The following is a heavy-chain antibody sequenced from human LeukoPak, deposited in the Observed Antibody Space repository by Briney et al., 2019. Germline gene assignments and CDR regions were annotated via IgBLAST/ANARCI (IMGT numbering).Heavy chain of an antibody. V-gene: IGHV4-34*01. Sequence: SETLSLTCAVYGGSFSGYYWSWIRQPPGKGLGWIGEINHSGSTNYNPSLKSRVTISVDTSKNQFSLKLSSVTAADTAVYYCARVTPSYGDLDYWGQGTLVTVSS. J-gene: IGHJ4*02. CDR1: GGSFSGYY. CDR2: INHSGST. D-gene: IGHD4-17*01. CDR3: ARVTPSYGDLDY.